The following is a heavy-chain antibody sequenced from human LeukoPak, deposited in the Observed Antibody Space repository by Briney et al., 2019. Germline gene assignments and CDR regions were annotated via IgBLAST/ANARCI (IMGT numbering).Heavy chain of an antibody. CDR2: IIPILGIA. J-gene: IGHJ4*02. V-gene: IGHV1-69*04. CDR1: GGTFSSYA. Sequence: SVKVSCKASGGTFSSYAISWVRQAPGQGLEWMGRIIPILGIANYAQKFQGRVTITADKSTSTAYMELSSLRSEDTAVYYCARDYYDSSGDPWGQGTLVTVSS. D-gene: IGHD3-22*01. CDR3: ARDYYDSSGDP.